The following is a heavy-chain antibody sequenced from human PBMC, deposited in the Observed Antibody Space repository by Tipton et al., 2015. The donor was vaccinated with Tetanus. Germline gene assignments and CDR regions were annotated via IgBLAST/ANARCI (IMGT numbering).Heavy chain of an antibody. D-gene: IGHD3/OR15-3a*01. V-gene: IGHV3-23*01. Sequence: SLRLSCAAPGFTFSGFPMNWVRQAPGKGLEWASGISDSGDELFYADSVKGRFTVSRDNSRSTLFLQMNSLRAEDTAIYFCARPPPDYRRTWTTYYFDFWGQGTVVTVSS. CDR1: GFTFSGFP. CDR2: ISDSGDEL. J-gene: IGHJ4*02. CDR3: ARPPPDYRRTWTTYYFDF.